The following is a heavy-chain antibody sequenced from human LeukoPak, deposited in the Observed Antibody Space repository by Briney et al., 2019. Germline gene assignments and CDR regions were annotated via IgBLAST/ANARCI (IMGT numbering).Heavy chain of an antibody. J-gene: IGHJ5*02. V-gene: IGHV3-21*01. D-gene: IGHD3-16*01. CDR3: ARTVLRSLGEFSLCGWFDP. CDR1: GFTFSSYS. Sequence: GGSLRLSCAASGFTFSSYSMNWVRQAPGKGLEWVSSISNSGSNLYYAGSVKGRFTTARDHAKNSLYLQMNSLRAEDTAVYYCARTVLRSLGEFSLCGWFDPWGQGTLVIAFS. CDR2: ISNSGSNL.